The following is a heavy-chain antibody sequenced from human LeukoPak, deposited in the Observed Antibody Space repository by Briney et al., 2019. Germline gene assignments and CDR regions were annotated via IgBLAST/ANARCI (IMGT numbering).Heavy chain of an antibody. J-gene: IGHJ6*03. CDR2: IYTSGST. D-gene: IGHD2-2*02. Sequence: SETLSLTCTVSGGSISSYYWSWIRQPAGKGLEWIGRIYTSGSTNYNPSLKSRVTMSVDTSKNQFSLKLSSVTAADTAVYYCAGVPAAILDYYYYMDVWGKGTTVTVSS. V-gene: IGHV4-4*07. CDR1: GGSISSYY. CDR3: AGVPAAILDYYYYMDV.